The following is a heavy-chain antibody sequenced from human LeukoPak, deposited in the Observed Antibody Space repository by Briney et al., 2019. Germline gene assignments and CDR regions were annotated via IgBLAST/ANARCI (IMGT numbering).Heavy chain of an antibody. CDR3: ARGPQYYDFWSGYYDY. Sequence: ASVKVSCKASGYTFTSYYMHWVRQAPGQGLEWMGIINPSGGSTSYAQKFQGRVTMTRDTSTSTVYMELSSLRSEDTAVYYCARGPQYYDFWSGYYDYWGQGTLVTVSS. CDR1: GYTFTSYY. J-gene: IGHJ4*02. CDR2: INPSGGST. V-gene: IGHV1-46*01. D-gene: IGHD3-3*01.